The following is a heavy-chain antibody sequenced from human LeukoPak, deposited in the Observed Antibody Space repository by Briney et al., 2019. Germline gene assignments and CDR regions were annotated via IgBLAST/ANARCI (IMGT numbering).Heavy chain of an antibody. J-gene: IGHJ3*02. CDR3: ARVRGLEPWDAFDI. CDR1: GYTFTSYG. D-gene: IGHD1-1*01. Sequence: GASVKVSCKASGYTFTSYGISWVRQAPGQGLEWMGWISAYNGNTNYAQKLQGRVTMTTDTSTSTAYMELRSLRSDDTAVYYCARVRGLEPWDAFDIWGQGTMVTVSS. CDR2: ISAYNGNT. V-gene: IGHV1-18*01.